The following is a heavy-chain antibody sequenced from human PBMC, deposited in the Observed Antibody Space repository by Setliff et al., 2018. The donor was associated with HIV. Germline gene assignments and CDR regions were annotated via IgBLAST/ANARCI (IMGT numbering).Heavy chain of an antibody. CDR2: FYKSGST. CDR3: ARESLVVAAFDAFDI. Sequence: SETLSLTCAVYGGSFSDDSWNWIRQPPGKGLEWIGSFYKSGSTDYNPSLKSRVTISVDTSKNHFSLKLSSVTAAETAVYYCARESLVVAAFDAFDIWGQGTMVTVSS. D-gene: IGHD6-19*01. V-gene: IGHV4-34*01. CDR1: GGSFSDDS. J-gene: IGHJ3*02.